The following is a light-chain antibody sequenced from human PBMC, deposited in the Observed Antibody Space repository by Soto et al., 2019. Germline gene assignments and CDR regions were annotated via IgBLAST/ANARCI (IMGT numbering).Light chain of an antibody. CDR2: GAS. V-gene: IGKV3-15*01. CDR3: QQYNNWPRT. Sequence: EIVLTQSLGTLSLSPGESSTLSCRASQSVSSSYLAWYQQKPGQAPRLLIYGASTRATGIPARFSGSGSGTEFTLTVSSLQSEEFAVYYCQQYNNWPRTFGQGSKVDIK. J-gene: IGKJ1*01. CDR1: QSVSSSY.